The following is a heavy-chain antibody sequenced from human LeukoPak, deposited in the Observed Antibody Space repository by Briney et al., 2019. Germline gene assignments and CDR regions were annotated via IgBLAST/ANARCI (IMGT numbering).Heavy chain of an antibody. CDR3: ARSGHSYGFGY. CDR2: IKQDGSEK. V-gene: IGHV3-7*01. Sequence: PGGSLRLSCAASGNPFSSYWMTWGRQAPGKGLEWVANIKQDGSEKYYVDSVKGRFTISRDNAKNSLYLQMNSLRAEDTAVYYCARSGHSYGFGYWGQGTLVTVSS. CDR1: GNPFSSYW. J-gene: IGHJ4*02. D-gene: IGHD5-18*01.